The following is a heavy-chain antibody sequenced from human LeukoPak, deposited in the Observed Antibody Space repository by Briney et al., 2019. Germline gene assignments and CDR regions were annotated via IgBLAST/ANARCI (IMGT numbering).Heavy chain of an antibody. Sequence: ASVKVSCKASGYTFTSHYMHWVRQAPGQGLEWMGIINPSGGSTGYAQKFQGRVTMTRDTSTSTVYMELSSLRSEDTAVYYCARERIFEVRGVKAFDYWGQGTLVTVSS. CDR3: ARERIFEVRGVKAFDY. J-gene: IGHJ4*02. V-gene: IGHV1-46*01. CDR1: GYTFTSHY. D-gene: IGHD3-10*01. CDR2: INPSGGST.